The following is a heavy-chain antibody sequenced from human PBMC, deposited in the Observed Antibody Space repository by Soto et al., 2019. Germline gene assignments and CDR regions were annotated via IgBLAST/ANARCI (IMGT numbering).Heavy chain of an antibody. Sequence: ASVKVSCKASGYTFTGYYMQWVLHAPGQGLEWMGWINPNGGGTNYAQKFQGWVTMTRDTSISTAYMELSRLRSDDTAVYYCAIYSCSVGPTNVFAISGQGTMVPVSS. D-gene: IGHD1-26*01. CDR3: AIYSCSVGPTNVFAI. J-gene: IGHJ3*02. CDR1: GYTFTGYY. CDR2: INPNGGGT. V-gene: IGHV1-2*04.